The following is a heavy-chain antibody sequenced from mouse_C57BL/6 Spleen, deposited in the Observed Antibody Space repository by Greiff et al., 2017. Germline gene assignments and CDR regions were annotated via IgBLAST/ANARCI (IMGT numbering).Heavy chain of an antibody. V-gene: IGHV2-9-1*01. J-gene: IGHJ3*01. CDR2: IWTGGGT. D-gene: IGHD2-2*01. CDR1: GFSLTSYA. Sequence: QVQLQQSGPGLVAPSQSLSITCTVSGFSLTSYAISWVRQPPGKGLEWLGVIWTGGGTNYNSALKSRLSISKDNSKSQVFLKMNSLQTDDTARYYWARARYGYDQAWFAYWGQGTLVTVS. CDR3: ARARYGYDQAWFAY.